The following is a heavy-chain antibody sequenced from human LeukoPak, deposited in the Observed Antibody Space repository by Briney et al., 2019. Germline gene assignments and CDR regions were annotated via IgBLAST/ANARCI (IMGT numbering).Heavy chain of an antibody. CDR3: AREAYGGTFPLDY. CDR1: GESFSGYX. J-gene: IGHJ4*02. V-gene: IGHV4-34*01. CDR2: INHSGTT. D-gene: IGHD4-23*01. Sequence: PSETLSLTCAVYGESFSGYXWSWIRQPPEKGLEXXXEINHSGTTXXXPSXXXXVXXSVXXSTNHFSLKLRSVTAADTAVYYCAREAYGGTFPLDYWGQGALVTVSS.